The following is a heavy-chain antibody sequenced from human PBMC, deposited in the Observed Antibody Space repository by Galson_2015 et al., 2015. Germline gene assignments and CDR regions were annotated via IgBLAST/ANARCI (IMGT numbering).Heavy chain of an antibody. J-gene: IGHJ4*02. CDR3: ARDARRWELLWYFDY. CDR2: ISSNGGST. V-gene: IGHV3-64*01. D-gene: IGHD1-26*01. CDR1: GFTFSSYA. Sequence: SLRLSCAASGFTFSSYAMHWVRQAPGKGLEYVSAISSNGGSTYYANSVKGRFTISRDNSKNTLYLQMGSLRAEDMAVYYCARDARRWELLWYFDYWGQGTLVTVSS.